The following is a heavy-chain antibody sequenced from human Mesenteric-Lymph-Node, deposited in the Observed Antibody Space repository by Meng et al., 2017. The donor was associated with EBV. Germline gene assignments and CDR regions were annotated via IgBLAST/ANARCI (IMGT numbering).Heavy chain of an antibody. D-gene: IGHD6-13*01. CDR3: ARGPEYSSSWNNWFDP. Sequence: QVKRVESGAEVKKPGASVKVSCKASGYTFTSYDINWVRQATGQGLEWMGWMNPNSGNTGYAQKFQGRVTMTRNTSISTAYMELSSLRSEDTAVYYCARGPEYSSSWNNWFDPWGQGTLVTVSS. CDR1: GYTFTSYD. J-gene: IGHJ5*02. CDR2: MNPNSGNT. V-gene: IGHV1-8*01.